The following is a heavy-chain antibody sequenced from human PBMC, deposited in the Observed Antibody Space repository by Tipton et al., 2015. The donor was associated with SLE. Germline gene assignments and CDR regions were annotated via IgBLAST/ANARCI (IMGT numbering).Heavy chain of an antibody. V-gene: IGHV3-7*01. CDR2: IEPDGTEK. CDR3: ARISSGGRNYFDA. J-gene: IGHJ4*02. Sequence: SLRLSCAASGFTFSDYWMTWVRQAPGKGLEWVAMIEPDGTEKDFVDSVKGRFTISRDNSKNSLYLHVNSLRAGDTAVYFCARISSGGRNYFDAWGQGILAAFSS. D-gene: IGHD3-16*02. CDR1: GFTFSDYW.